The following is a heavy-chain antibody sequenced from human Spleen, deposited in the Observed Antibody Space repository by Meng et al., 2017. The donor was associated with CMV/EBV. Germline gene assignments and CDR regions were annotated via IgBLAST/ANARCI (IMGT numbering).Heavy chain of an antibody. CDR3: ARGGPTAIAARPPDY. CDR1: GGSISSSSYY. V-gene: IGHV4-39*07. CDR2: IYYSGST. D-gene: IGHD6-13*01. J-gene: IGHJ4*02. Sequence: SETLSLTCTVSGGSISSSSYYWGWIRQPPGKGLEWIGSIYYSGSTYYNPSLKSRDTISVDTSTNQFSLTLSSVTAADTAVYYGARGGPTAIAARPPDYWGQGTLVTVSS.